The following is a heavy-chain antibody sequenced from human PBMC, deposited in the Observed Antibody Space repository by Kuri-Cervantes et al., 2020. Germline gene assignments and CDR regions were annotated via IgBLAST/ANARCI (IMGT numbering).Heavy chain of an antibody. Sequence: SETLSLTCAVYGGSFSGYYWSWIRQPPGKGLEWIAEINHSGSTYYNPSLKSRVTISVDTSKNQFSLKLSSVTAADTAVYYCARPCMTVLAGEDAFDIWGQGTMVTVSS. CDR2: INHSGST. CDR3: ARPCMTVLAGEDAFDI. D-gene: IGHD2-21*02. V-gene: IGHV4-34*01. J-gene: IGHJ3*02. CDR1: GGSFSGYY.